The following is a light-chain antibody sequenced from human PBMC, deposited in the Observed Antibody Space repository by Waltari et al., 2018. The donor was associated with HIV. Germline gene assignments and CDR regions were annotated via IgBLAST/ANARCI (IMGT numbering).Light chain of an antibody. V-gene: IGLV1-44*01. J-gene: IGLJ3*02. CDR3: AAWDDSLNGLWV. CDR1: SSNIGRNT. Sequence: QSVLTPPPSASGTPGQRVTISCSGRSSNIGRNTVNWYQQLPGTAPKLLIYSNNQRPSGVPDRFSGSKSGTSASLAISGLQSEDEADYYCAAWDDSLNGLWVFGGGTKLTVL. CDR2: SNN.